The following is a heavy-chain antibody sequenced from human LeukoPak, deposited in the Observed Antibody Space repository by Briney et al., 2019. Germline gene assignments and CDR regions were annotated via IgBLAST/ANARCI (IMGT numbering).Heavy chain of an antibody. J-gene: IGHJ4*02. CDR3: ARDGGDYDILTWHDY. CDR2: ISAYNGNT. D-gene: IGHD3-9*01. Sequence: ASVKVSCKASGYTFTSYGISWVRQAPGQGLEWMGWISAYNGNTNYAQKLQGRVTMTTDTSTSTAYMELRSLRSDDTAVYYCARDGGDYDILTWHDYWGQGTLVTVSS. V-gene: IGHV1-18*01. CDR1: GYTFTSYG.